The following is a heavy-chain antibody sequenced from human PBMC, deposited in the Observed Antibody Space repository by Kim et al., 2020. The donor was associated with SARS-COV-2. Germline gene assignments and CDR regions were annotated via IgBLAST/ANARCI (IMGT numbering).Heavy chain of an antibody. CDR3: AKDPGEYSSSGDWFDP. V-gene: IGHV3-23*01. J-gene: IGHJ5*02. Sequence: SVKGRFTIARDKSKNPLYLQMNSLRAEDTAVYYCAKDPGEYSSSGDWFDPWGQGTLVTVSS. D-gene: IGHD6-6*01.